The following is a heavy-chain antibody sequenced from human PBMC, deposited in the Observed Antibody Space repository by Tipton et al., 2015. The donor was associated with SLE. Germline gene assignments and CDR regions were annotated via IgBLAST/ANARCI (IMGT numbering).Heavy chain of an antibody. Sequence: SLRLSCAASGFTFASYAMSWVRQAPGKGLEWVSAISGSGGGTYYADSVQGRFTISRDNSKNTLYLQMNSMRAEDTALYYCVKDVERGCYRDAFDVYGQGTIVIVSS. CDR3: VKDVERGCYRDAFDV. CDR1: GFTFASYA. J-gene: IGHJ3*01. V-gene: IGHV3-23*01. D-gene: IGHD3-16*02. CDR2: ISGSGGGT.